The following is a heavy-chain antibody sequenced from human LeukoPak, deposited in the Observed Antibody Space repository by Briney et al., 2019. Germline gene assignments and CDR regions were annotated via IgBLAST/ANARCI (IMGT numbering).Heavy chain of an antibody. V-gene: IGHV3-23*01. D-gene: IGHD6-13*01. CDR3: AKDGSQHQEV. J-gene: IGHJ4*02. CDR2: IATIGGGP. CDR1: GFTFSSYA. Sequence: GGSLRLSCAASGFTFSSYAMSWVRQAPGKGLEWLSVIATIGGGPYYAYADSVKGRFTISRDNSKKTLYLQMNSLRAEDTAVYYCAKDGSQHQEVWGQGTLVTVSS.